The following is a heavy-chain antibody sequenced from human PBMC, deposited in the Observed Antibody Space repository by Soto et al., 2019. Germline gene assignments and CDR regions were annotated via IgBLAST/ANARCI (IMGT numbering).Heavy chain of an antibody. D-gene: IGHD3-3*01. V-gene: IGHV4-30-4*01. CDR2: IYYSGST. CDR3: ARDGGYDFWSGFNWFDP. J-gene: IGHJ5*02. CDR1: GGSISNGDYY. Sequence: KASETLSLTCTVSGGSISNGDYYWSWIRQPPGKGLEWIGYIYYSGSTYYNPSLKSRVTISVDTSKNQFSLKLSSVTAADTAVYYCARDGGYDFWSGFNWFDPWGQGTLVTVSS.